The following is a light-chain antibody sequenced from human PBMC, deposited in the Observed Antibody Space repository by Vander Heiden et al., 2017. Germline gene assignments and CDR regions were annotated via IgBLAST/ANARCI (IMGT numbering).Light chain of an antibody. V-gene: IGLV3-21*02. Sequence: SFVLTQPPAVSVAPGQTARVSCGGYDIGSKRIHWYRQKPGQAPVLVVYDDSDRPSGIPERFSGSNSGNTAILTISSVEAGDEADYYCQLCDHRSDHWVFGGGTKLTVL. CDR3: QLCDHRSDHWV. CDR2: DDS. CDR1: DIGSKR. J-gene: IGLJ3*02.